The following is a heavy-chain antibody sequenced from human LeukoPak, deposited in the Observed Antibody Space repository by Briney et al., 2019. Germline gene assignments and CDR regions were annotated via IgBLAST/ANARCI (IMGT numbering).Heavy chain of an antibody. V-gene: IGHV4-4*07. J-gene: IGHJ4*02. D-gene: IGHD3-10*01. CDR1: GGSISDYY. CDR3: ARDTGYFGSGGFGL. Sequence: SETLSLTCTVSGGSISDYYWSWIRQPAGKGLEWIGRIYPSGSTNYSPSLKSRFTMSVDTSKNQFSLRLSSVTAADMGVYYCARDTGYFGSGGFGLWGQGTLVTVSS. CDR2: IYPSGST.